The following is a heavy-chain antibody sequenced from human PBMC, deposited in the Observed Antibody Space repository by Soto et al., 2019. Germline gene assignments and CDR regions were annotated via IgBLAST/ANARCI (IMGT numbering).Heavy chain of an antibody. CDR3: ARTTLYSSSSGGAFDI. D-gene: IGHD6-6*01. V-gene: IGHV2-70*04. CDR1: GFSLSTSGMR. J-gene: IGHJ3*02. Sequence: SGPTLVNPTQTLTLTCTFSGFSLSTSGMRVSWIRQPPGKALEWLARIDWDDDKFYSTSLKTRLTISKDTSKNQVVLTMTNMDPVDTATYYCARTTLYSSSSGGAFDIWGPGTMVTVSS. CDR2: IDWDDDK.